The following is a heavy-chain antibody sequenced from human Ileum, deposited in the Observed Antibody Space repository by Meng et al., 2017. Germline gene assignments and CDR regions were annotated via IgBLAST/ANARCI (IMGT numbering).Heavy chain of an antibody. CDR1: GGSIISSFY. Sequence: QLQLLDSGQRLWRLSGNLSLPCPVSGGSIISSFYWVLVRQSPWKGLEWIGQIYLAGSTNYNPSLASRVTISVDKSKNQFSLRLTSVTAADTAIFYCVRHGGKYFDSWGQGTLVTVSS. CDR3: VRHGGKYFDS. CDR2: IYLAGST. D-gene: IGHD2-15*01. V-gene: IGHV4-4*02. J-gene: IGHJ4*02.